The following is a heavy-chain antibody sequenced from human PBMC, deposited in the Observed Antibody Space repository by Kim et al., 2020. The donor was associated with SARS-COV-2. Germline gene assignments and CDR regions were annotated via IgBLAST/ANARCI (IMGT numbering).Heavy chain of an antibody. CDR3: ARQRPPFYDYVWGSYRYPFDY. D-gene: IGHD3-16*02. CDR1: GGSICSSSYY. V-gene: IGHV4-39*01. CDR2: IYYSGST. J-gene: IGHJ4*02. Sequence: SETLSLICTVSGGSICSSSYYWGWIRQPPGKGLEWIGSIYYSGSTYYNPSLKSRVTISVDTSKNQFSLKLSSVTAADTAVYSCARQRPPFYDYVWGSYRYPFDYWGQGNLVTVSS.